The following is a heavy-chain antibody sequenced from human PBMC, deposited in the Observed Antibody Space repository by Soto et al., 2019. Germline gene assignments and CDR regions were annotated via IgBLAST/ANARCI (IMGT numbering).Heavy chain of an antibody. Sequence: EVQLLESGGGLVQPGESLRLSCAASGFIFNNYAMSWVGQAPGKGLVWVSSISGGGWSTYYADSVKGRFTTSRHNSHNTLHLQMNSLRAEDTAIYYCAKGELGTDYWGQGTLVTVSS. CDR2: ISGGGWST. CDR3: AKGELGTDY. V-gene: IGHV3-23*01. D-gene: IGHD1-7*01. CDR1: GFIFNNYA. J-gene: IGHJ4*02.